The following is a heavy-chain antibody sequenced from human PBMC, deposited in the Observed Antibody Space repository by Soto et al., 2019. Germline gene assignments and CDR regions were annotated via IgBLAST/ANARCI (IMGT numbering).Heavy chain of an antibody. CDR3: ARVAAAGPYYYYYYGMDV. D-gene: IGHD6-13*01. CDR1: GYSISSGYY. J-gene: IGHJ6*02. V-gene: IGHV4-38-2*01. Sequence: SETLSLTCAVSGYSISSGYYWGWIRQPPGKGLEWIGSIYHSGSTYYNPSLKSRVTISVDTSKNQFSLKLSSVTAADTAVYYCARVAAAGPYYYYYYGMDVWGQGTTVTV. CDR2: IYHSGST.